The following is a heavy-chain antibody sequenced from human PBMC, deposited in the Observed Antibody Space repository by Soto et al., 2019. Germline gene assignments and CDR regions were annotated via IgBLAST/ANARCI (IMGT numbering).Heavy chain of an antibody. J-gene: IGHJ4*02. D-gene: IGHD3-22*01. CDR3: ARVPNSSGFHDY. CDR1: GGSISSYY. CDR2: IYYSGST. Sequence: SETLSLTCTVSGGSISSYYCCWIRQPPGKGLEWIGYIYYSGSTKYNPSPKSRVTMSVDNAKNSLYLQMNSLRAEDTAVYYCARVPNSSGFHDYWGLGTLVTVSS. V-gene: IGHV4-59*12.